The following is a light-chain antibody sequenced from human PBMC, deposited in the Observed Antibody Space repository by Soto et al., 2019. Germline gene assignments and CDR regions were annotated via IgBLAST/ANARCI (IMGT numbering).Light chain of an antibody. J-gene: IGKJ1*01. Sequence: EIVLPQSPGTLSFSPVESATLSCRASQSVTTYLAWYQQKPGQAPRLLIYDASNRATGIPARFSGSGSGTDFTLTISSLQSEDFAVYYCQQYHNWWTFGQGTKVDIK. V-gene: IGKV3-11*01. CDR3: QQYHNWWT. CDR2: DAS. CDR1: QSVTTY.